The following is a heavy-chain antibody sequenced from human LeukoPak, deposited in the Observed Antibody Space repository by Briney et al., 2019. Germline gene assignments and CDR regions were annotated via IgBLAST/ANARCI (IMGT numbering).Heavy chain of an antibody. CDR2: ISGGGGST. D-gene: IGHD2-2*01. Sequence: PGGSLRLSCAASGFTLSRCPMRCLREAPGEAVEGVFAISGGGGSTYYAESVKRRFTISRDNSKNTLYLKMNSLRALETAVYYCANEGLPAAISSWFDPWGQGTLVTVSS. J-gene: IGHJ5*02. V-gene: IGHV3-23*01. CDR1: GFTLSRCP. CDR3: ANEGLPAAISSWFDP.